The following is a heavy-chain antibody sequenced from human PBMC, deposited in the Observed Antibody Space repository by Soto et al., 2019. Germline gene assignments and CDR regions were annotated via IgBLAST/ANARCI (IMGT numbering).Heavy chain of an antibody. CDR2: MNPNSGNT. CDR1: GYTFTSYD. J-gene: IGHJ4*02. V-gene: IGHV1-8*01. D-gene: IGHD1-1*01. CDR3: VRTPITTWTVPPAYYFDY. Sequence: ASVKVSCKASGYTFTSYDINWVRQATGQGLEWMGWMNPNSGNTGYAQKFQGRVTMTRNTSISTAYMELSSLRSEDTAVYYCVRTPITTWTVPPAYYFDYWGQGTLVTVSS.